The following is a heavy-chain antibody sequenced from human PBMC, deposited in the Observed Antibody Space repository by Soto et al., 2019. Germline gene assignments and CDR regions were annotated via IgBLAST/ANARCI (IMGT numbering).Heavy chain of an antibody. J-gene: IGHJ5*02. D-gene: IGHD2-15*01. Sequence: VGSLRLSGAVSGFTFGDSYMSWIRQAPGKGLEWLSYISPGSRYPAYADSVKGRFTISRDNAKRSLYLQMMSLTAEDTAIYYFVRGGGGGLFDPWGQGTMVTAPQ. CDR3: VRGGGGGLFDP. V-gene: IGHV3-11*06. CDR1: GFTFGDSY. CDR2: ISPGSRYP.